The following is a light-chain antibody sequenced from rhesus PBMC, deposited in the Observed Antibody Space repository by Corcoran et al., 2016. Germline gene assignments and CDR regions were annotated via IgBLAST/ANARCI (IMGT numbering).Light chain of an antibody. Sequence: DVQMTQSPSSLSASVGDRVTITCRASPGISNWLAWYQQKPGKAPKLLIYKASSLQSGVPARFSGSGSGTKFTLTISSLQPEDFATYYCQQYDSAPFTFGPGSKLDVK. V-gene: IGKV1-21*01. CDR3: QQYDSAPFT. CDR1: PGISNW. J-gene: IGKJ3*01. CDR2: KAS.